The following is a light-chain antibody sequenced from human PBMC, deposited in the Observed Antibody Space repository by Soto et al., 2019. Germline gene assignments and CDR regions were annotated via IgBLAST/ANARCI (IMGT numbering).Light chain of an antibody. V-gene: IGLV1-44*01. CDR3: ASWEDRLNGYV. CDR1: SSNIGSNT. CDR2: SNN. Sequence: QSVLTQPPSASGTPGQRGTISCSGSSSNIGSNTVNWYQQLPGTAPKLLISSNNQRPSGVPARFSGSKSGPSASLAISGRESEEEADYYCASWEDRLNGYVFGTGTKVTVL. J-gene: IGLJ1*01.